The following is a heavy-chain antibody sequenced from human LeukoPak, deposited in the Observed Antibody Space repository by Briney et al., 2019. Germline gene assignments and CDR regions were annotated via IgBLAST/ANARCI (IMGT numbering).Heavy chain of an antibody. CDR2: IYYSGSP. Sequence: SETLSLTCTVSGGSISNNNYYWAWIRQPPGKGLECIGSIYYSGSPYYNPSLKSRVTISVDTSKNQFSLNLSSVTAADTAVYYCARQEQWRRTLPAGYRPSYRYYFDYWGQGTLVTVSS. CDR1: GGSISNNNYY. V-gene: IGHV4-39*01. CDR3: ARQEQWRRTLPAGYRPSYRYYFDY. D-gene: IGHD6-19*01. J-gene: IGHJ4*02.